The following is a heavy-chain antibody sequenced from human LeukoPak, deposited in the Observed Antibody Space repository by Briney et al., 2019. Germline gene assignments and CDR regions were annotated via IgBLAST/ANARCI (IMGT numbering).Heavy chain of an antibody. CDR2: IKKDGSEK. D-gene: IGHD2-21*02. CDR3: ARGFQSGDSPV. J-gene: IGHJ4*02. Sequence: GESLRLSCAPPGFTFSAYSLSWVRQAPGKGLEWVAKIKKDGSEKDYVDSVKGRFTISRDNDKGSLYLQLNSLRVEDTAVYYCARGFQSGDSPVWGQGTLVTVSS. CDR1: GFTFSAYS. V-gene: IGHV3-7*01.